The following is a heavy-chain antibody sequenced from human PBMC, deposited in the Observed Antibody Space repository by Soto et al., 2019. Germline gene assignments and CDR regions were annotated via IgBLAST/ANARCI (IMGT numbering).Heavy chain of an antibody. J-gene: IGHJ6*02. V-gene: IGHV5-10-1*01. CDR3: ARLMVPYYYYGMDV. CDR1: GYSFTSYW. CDR2: IDPSDSYI. D-gene: IGHD2-8*01. Sequence: PGESLKISCKGSGYSFTSYWITWVRQMPGKGLEWMGRIDPSDSYINYSPSFQGHVTISADKSITTAYLQWSSLKASDTAMYYCARLMVPYYYYGMDVWGQGTTVTVSS.